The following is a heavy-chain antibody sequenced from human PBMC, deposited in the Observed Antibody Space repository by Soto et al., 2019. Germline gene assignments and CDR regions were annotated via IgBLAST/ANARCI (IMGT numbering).Heavy chain of an antibody. CDR1: GFTFSDYY. D-gene: IGHD3-3*01. J-gene: IGHJ4*02. V-gene: IGHV3-11*01. Sequence: QVQLVESGGGLVKPGGSLRLSCAASGFTFSDYYMTWIRQAPGKGLEWVSYIGSGGGSIYYADSVKGRFTISSDNTKNSLYLQMNSLRAEDTAVYYCARRRDFLDSWGQGTLVTVSS. CDR3: ARRRDFLDS. CDR2: IGSGGGSI.